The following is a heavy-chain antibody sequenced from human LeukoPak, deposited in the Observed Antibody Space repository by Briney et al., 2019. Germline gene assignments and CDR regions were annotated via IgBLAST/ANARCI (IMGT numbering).Heavy chain of an antibody. D-gene: IGHD2-2*01. CDR2: IYYSGST. Sequence: SETLSLTCTVSGGSISSYYWSWIRQPPGKGLEWIGSIYYSGSTYYSPSLKSRVTISVDTSKNQFSLNLSSVTAADTAVYFCARDEGSSYPFDYWGQGTLVTVSS. V-gene: IGHV4-59*12. J-gene: IGHJ4*02. CDR3: ARDEGSSYPFDY. CDR1: GGSISSYY.